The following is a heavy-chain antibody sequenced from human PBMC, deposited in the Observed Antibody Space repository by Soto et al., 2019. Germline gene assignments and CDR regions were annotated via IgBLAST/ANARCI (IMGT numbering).Heavy chain of an antibody. CDR1: GFTFSTYT. D-gene: IGHD3-16*01. V-gene: IGHV3-21*01. CDR2: ISSSGSYI. CDR3: ARFHPDSLIPEYYFDY. Sequence: GGSLRLSCAASGFTFSTYTMNWVRQAPGKGLEWVSSISSSGSYIYYADSLKGRFTISRDNAKNSLYLQMNSLRAEDTAVYYCARFHPDSLIPEYYFDYWGQGALVTVSS. J-gene: IGHJ4*02.